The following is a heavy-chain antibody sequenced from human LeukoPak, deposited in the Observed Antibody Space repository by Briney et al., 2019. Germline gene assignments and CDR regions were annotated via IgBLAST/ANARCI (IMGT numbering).Heavy chain of an antibody. J-gene: IGHJ5*02. CDR3: AKVPRQHDNWFDP. D-gene: IGHD6-13*01. CDR2: IKQDGSEK. V-gene: IGHV3-7*01. CDR1: GFTFSSYW. Sequence: GGSLRLSCAASGFTFSSYWMSWVRQAPGKGLEWVANIKQDGSEKYYVDSVKGRFTISRDDAKNSLYLQMNSLRAEDTAVYYCAKVPRQHDNWFDPWGQGTLVTVSS.